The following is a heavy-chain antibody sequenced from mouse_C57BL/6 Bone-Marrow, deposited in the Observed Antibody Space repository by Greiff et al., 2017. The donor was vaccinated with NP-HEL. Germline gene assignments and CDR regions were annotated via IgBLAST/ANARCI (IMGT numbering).Heavy chain of an antibody. Sequence: VQLQQSGPVLVKPGASVKMSCKASGYTFTDYYMNWVKQSHGKSLEWIGVINPYNGGTSYNQKFKGKATLTVDKSSSTAYMELNSLTSEDSAVYYCARPLLRSFAYWGQGTLVTVSA. D-gene: IGHD1-1*01. V-gene: IGHV1-19*01. CDR3: ARPLLRSFAY. CDR2: INPYNGGT. J-gene: IGHJ3*01. CDR1: GYTFTDYY.